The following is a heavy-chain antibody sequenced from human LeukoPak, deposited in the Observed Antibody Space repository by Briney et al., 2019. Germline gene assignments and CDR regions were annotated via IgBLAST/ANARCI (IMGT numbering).Heavy chain of an antibody. Sequence: GGSLRLSCAASGFTFSSYAMHWVRQAPGKGLEWVSVIYSGGSTYYADSVKGRFTISRDNSKNTLYLQMNSLRAEDTAVYYCARDLLLQQLGYYGMDVWGQGTTVTVSS. V-gene: IGHV3-53*01. J-gene: IGHJ6*02. CDR3: ARDLLLQQLGYYGMDV. D-gene: IGHD6-13*01. CDR2: IYSGGST. CDR1: GFTFSSYA.